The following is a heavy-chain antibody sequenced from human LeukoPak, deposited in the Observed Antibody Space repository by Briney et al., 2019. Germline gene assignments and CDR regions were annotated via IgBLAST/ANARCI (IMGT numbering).Heavy chain of an antibody. D-gene: IGHD1-1*01. Sequence: SETLPHTCAVYGGSFSGYYWSWIRQPPGKGLEWIGEINHSGSTNYNPSLKSRVTISVDTSKNQFSLKLSSVTAADTAVYYCARVQGPTGTTSRIFDYWGQGTLVTVSS. CDR1: GGSFSGYY. J-gene: IGHJ4*02. V-gene: IGHV4-34*01. CDR2: INHSGST. CDR3: ARVQGPTGTTSRIFDY.